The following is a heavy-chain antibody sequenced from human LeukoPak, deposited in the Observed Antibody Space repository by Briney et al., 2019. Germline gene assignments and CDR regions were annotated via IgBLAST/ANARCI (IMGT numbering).Heavy chain of an antibody. V-gene: IGHV1-2*02. J-gene: IGHJ4*02. D-gene: IGHD5-24*01. CDR1: GYTFTGYY. Sequence: ASVKVSCKASGYTFTGYYMHWVRQAPGQGLEWMGWINPNSGGTNYAQKFQGRVTMTRDTSISTAYMDLSRLRSDDTAVYYCARDTGRGRDGYNFDYWGQGTLVTVSS. CDR2: INPNSGGT. CDR3: ARDTGRGRDGYNFDY.